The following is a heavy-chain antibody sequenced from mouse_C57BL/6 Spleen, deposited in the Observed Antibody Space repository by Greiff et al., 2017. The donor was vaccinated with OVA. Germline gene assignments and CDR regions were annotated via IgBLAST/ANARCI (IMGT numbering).Heavy chain of an antibody. Sequence: VQLVESGPGLVQPSQSLSITCTVSGFSLTSYGVHWVRQSPGKGLEWLGVIWSGGSTDYNAAFISRLSIRKDNSTSQVFFKMNSLQADDTAIYYWARRGRDSPFDYWGQGTTLTVSS. CDR2: IWSGGST. J-gene: IGHJ2*01. CDR3: ARRGRDSPFDY. D-gene: IGHD3-3*01. V-gene: IGHV2-2*01. CDR1: GFSLTSYG.